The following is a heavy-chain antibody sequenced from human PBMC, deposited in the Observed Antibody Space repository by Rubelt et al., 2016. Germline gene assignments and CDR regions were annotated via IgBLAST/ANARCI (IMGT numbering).Heavy chain of an antibody. V-gene: IGHV4-34*01. CDR2: INHSGST. D-gene: IGHD3-3*01. CDR3: ARAAYYDFWSGYDYYYGMDV. Sequence: GLEWIGEINHSGSTNYNPSLKSRVTISVDTSKNQFSLKLSSVTAADTAVYYCARAAYYDFWSGYDYYYGMDVWGQGTTVTVSS. J-gene: IGHJ6*02.